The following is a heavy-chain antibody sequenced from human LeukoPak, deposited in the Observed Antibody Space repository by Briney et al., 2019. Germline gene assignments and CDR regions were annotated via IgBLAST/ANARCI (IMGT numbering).Heavy chain of an antibody. D-gene: IGHD1-26*01. CDR2: IYPGDSDT. CDR3: ARPSSIVGARLDY. J-gene: IGHJ4*02. V-gene: IGHV5-51*01. CDR1: GXGFTSYW. Sequence: GESLKISCKGSGXGFTSYWIGWVRQMPGKGLEWMGIIYPGDSDTRYSPSFQGQVTTSADKSISTAYLQWSSLKASDTAMYYCARPSSIVGARLDYWGQGTLVTVSS.